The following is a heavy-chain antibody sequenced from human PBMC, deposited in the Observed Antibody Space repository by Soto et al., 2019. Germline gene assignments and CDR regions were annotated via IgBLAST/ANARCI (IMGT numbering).Heavy chain of an antibody. V-gene: IGHV3-21*01. D-gene: IGHD2-2*02. J-gene: IGHJ6*02. CDR3: AIDLRVPAAIHYYYYGMDV. Sequence: EVQLVESGGGLVKPGGSLRLSCAASGFTFSTYSMNWVRQAPGKGLEWVSSISSSSSYIYYADSVKGRFTISRDNAKNSLYLQMNSLRAEDTAVYYCAIDLRVPAAIHYYYYGMDVWGQGTTVTVSS. CDR1: GFTFSTYS. CDR2: ISSSSSYI.